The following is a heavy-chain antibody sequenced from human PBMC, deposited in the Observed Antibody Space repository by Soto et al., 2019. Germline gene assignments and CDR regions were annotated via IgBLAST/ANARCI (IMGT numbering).Heavy chain of an antibody. J-gene: IGHJ4*02. CDR1: GFTFSSYA. Sequence: PGESLRLSCAASGFTFSSYAMSWVRQAPGKGMEWVAAISGSGGSTYYAGSVKGRFTISRENSKNTLYLQMNSLRAEDAAVYYCAKDLVGSNADYYDYWGQGT. CDR3: AKDLVGSNADYYDY. CDR2: ISGSGGST. V-gene: IGHV3-23*01. D-gene: IGHD2-15*01.